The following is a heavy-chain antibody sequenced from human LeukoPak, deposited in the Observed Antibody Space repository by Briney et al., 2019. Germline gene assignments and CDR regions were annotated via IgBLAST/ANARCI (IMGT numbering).Heavy chain of an antibody. J-gene: IGHJ5*02. D-gene: IGHD1-1*01. CDR2: INPNSGGT. CDR3: ARDTPLRLENWFDP. Sequence: ASAKVSCKASGYTFTGYYMHWVRQAPGQGLEWMGWINPNSGGTNYAQKFQGRVTMTRDTSISTAYMELSRLRSDDTAVYYRARDTPLRLENWFDPWGQGTLVTVSS. V-gene: IGHV1-2*02. CDR1: GYTFTGYY.